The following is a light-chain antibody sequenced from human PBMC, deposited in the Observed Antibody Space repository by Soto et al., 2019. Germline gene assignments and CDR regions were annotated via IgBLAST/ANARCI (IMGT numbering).Light chain of an antibody. V-gene: IGLV2-14*01. Sequence: QFALTQPASVSGSPGQSITISCTGTSSDVGDFDCVSWYQQHPGKAPKLMIYEVSDRPSGVSNRFSGSKSGDTASLTISGLQAEDEADYYCSSYTSSSTLVFGGGTKVTVL. CDR2: EVS. J-gene: IGLJ2*01. CDR3: SSYTSSSTLV. CDR1: SSDVGDFDC.